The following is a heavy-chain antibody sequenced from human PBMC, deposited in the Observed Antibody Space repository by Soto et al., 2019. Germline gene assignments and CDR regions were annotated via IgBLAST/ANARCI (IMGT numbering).Heavy chain of an antibody. CDR2: ISAYNGKT. J-gene: IGHJ4*02. CDR3: AREIFDDLLTGYYPDY. D-gene: IGHD3-9*01. CDR1: GYTFTSYG. Sequence: ASVKVSCKASGYTFTSYGISWVRQAPGQGLEWMGWISAYNGKTNYAQKLQGRVTMTTDTSTSTAYMEMRSLRSEDTAVYYCAREIFDDLLTGYYPDYWGQGTLVTVSS. V-gene: IGHV1-18*01.